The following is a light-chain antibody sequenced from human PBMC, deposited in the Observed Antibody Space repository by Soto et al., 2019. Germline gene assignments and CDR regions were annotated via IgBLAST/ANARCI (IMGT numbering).Light chain of an antibody. CDR3: QQYGGSPRT. CDR2: GAS. J-gene: IGKJ1*01. V-gene: IGKV3-20*01. Sequence: EIVLTQSPGTLSLSPGERATLSCTASQNVSSNYLAWYQQKPGQAPRLLIYGASSRATGIPDRFSGSGSGTDFTLTISRLEPEDFAVYYCQQYGGSPRTFGQGTKVEIK. CDR1: QNVSSNY.